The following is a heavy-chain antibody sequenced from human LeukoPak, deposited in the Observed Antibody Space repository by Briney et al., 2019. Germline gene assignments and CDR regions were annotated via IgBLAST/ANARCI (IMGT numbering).Heavy chain of an antibody. CDR1: GFTFSSYG. Sequence: GGSLRLSCAASGFTFSSYGMHWVRQAPGKGLEWVAVISYDGSNKYYADSVKGRFTISRDNSKNTLYLQMNSLRAEDTAVYYCAKDPSWGSGSSYFDYWGQGTLVTVSS. V-gene: IGHV3-30*18. D-gene: IGHD3-10*01. J-gene: IGHJ4*02. CDR2: ISYDGSNK. CDR3: AKDPSWGSGSSYFDY.